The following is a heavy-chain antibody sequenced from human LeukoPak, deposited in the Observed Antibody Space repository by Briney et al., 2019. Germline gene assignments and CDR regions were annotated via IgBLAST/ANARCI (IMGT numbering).Heavy chain of an antibody. J-gene: IGHJ6*03. CDR3: ARVETSIVVVPAAITRSSYYYYMDV. V-gene: IGHV3-7*01. Sequence: GGALRLSCGASGFTFSSYWRSWVRQAPGKGLEWVANIKQDGSERYYVASVSGRSTTSRDNARNSTYLQMNSLSAEDTALYYCARVETSIVVVPAAITRSSYYYYMDVWGKGTTVTVSS. CDR1: GFTFSSYW. D-gene: IGHD2-2*01. CDR2: IKQDGSER.